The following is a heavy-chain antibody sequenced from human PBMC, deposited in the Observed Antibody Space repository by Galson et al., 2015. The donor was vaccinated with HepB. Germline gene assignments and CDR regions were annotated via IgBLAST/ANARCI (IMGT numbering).Heavy chain of an antibody. CDR3: ARVVIAAAGTYYYGMDV. V-gene: IGHV1-69*13. J-gene: IGHJ6*02. D-gene: IGHD6-13*01. CDR2: IIPIFGTA. Sequence: SVKVSCKASGGTFSSYAISWVRQAPGQGLEWMGGIIPIFGTANYAQKFQGRVTITADESTSTAYMELSSLRSEDTAVYYCARVVIAAAGTYYYGMDVWGQGTLVTVSS. CDR1: GGTFSSYA.